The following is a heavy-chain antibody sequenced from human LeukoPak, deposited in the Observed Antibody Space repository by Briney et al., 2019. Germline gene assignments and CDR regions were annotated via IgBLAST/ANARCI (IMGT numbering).Heavy chain of an antibody. CDR3: ASAPGGFWSGYSDNWFDP. D-gene: IGHD3-3*01. Sequence: ASVKVSCKASGYTFISYDINWVRQATGQGLEWMGWMNPNNGNTGYAQKFQGRVTMTRDTSTSTVYMELSSLRSEDTAVYYCASAPGGFWSGYSDNWFDPWGQGTLVTVSS. CDR1: GYTFISYD. J-gene: IGHJ5*02. CDR2: MNPNNGNT. V-gene: IGHV1-8*01.